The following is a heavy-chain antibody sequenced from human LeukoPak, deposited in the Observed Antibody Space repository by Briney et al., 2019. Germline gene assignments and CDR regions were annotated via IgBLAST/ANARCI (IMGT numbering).Heavy chain of an antibody. CDR2: IIPIFGTA. V-gene: IGHV1-69*05. D-gene: IGHD3-22*01. CDR1: GGTFSSYA. CDR3: ARGLGSSGYYSYFDY. Sequence: ASVKVSRKASGGTFSSYAINWVRQAPGQGLEWMGGIIPIFGTANYAQKFQGRVTITTDESTSTAYMELSSLRSEDTAVYYCARGLGSSGYYSYFDYWGQGTLVTVSS. J-gene: IGHJ4*02.